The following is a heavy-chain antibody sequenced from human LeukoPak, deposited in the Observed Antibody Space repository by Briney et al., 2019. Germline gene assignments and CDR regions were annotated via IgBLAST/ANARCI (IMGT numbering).Heavy chain of an antibody. CDR3: ARGPESGSYFAWFGP. CDR2: INHSGST. CDR1: GGSFSDCF. D-gene: IGHD3-10*01. Sequence: SETLSLTCAVYGGSFSDCFWNWIRQPPGKGLEWIGEINHSGSTHHNPSLKSRVTISIDTSKNQISLKLSSVTAADTAVYYCARGPESGSYFAWFGPWGQGTLVTVSS. J-gene: IGHJ5*02. V-gene: IGHV4-34*01.